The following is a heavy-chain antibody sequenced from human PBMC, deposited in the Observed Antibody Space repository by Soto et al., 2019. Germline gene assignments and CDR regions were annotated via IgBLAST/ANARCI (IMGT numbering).Heavy chain of an antibody. D-gene: IGHD2-2*01. CDR2: INHSGST. J-gene: IGHJ4*02. CDR1: GGSFSGYY. CDR3: ARIPAAMRSRRGRFDY. V-gene: IGHV4-34*01. Sequence: SETLSLTCAVYGGSFSGYYWSWIRQPPGKGLEWIGEINHSGSTNYNPSLKSRVTISVDTSKNQFSLKLSSVTAADTAVYYCARIPAAMRSRRGRFDYWGQGTLVTVSS.